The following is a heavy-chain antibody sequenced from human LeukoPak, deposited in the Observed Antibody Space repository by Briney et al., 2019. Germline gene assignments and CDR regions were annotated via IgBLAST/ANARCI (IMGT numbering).Heavy chain of an antibody. D-gene: IGHD3-9*01. CDR1: GFTHNNAW. V-gene: IGHV3-15*01. CDR3: TTPYKDILTGYISYYVMDV. J-gene: IGHJ6*02. Sequence: GGPLRLFCAACGFTHNNAWMMWLPQTRGKAREGVGRLKSKGDGGTTDSAAHVKGRFTISRADSRNTMYLQMNSLKTEDTAVYYCTTPYKDILTGYISYYVMDVWGQGTTVTVS. CDR2: LKSKGDGGTT.